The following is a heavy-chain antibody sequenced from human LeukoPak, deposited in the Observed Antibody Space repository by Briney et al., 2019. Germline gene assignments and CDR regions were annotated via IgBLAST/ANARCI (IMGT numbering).Heavy chain of an antibody. J-gene: IGHJ6*03. CDR1: AYISSDFG. Sequence: ASVTVSCTSSAYISSDFGISWVRLAPGGGLEWMGWVSGDNGHTNYAHNFYGRLTMTMETSTNTACMELRGLRSDDTAIYYCARVYFYTTVCSAAYYFFMDVWGKGTTVIFSS. CDR3: ARVYFYTTVCSAAYYFFMDV. D-gene: IGHD2/OR15-2a*01. V-gene: IGHV1-18*01. CDR2: VSGDNGHT.